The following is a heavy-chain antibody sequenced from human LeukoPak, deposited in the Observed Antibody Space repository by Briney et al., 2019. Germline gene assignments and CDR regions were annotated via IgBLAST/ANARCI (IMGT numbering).Heavy chain of an antibody. Sequence: PGGSLRLSCAASGFTVSSNYMSWVRQAPGKGLDWVSVIYSGGNTYYADSVKGRFTISRDNSKNTLYLQMNSLRAEDTAVYYCARDRVGATTDFDYWGQETLVTVSS. CDR3: ARDRVGATTDFDY. CDR2: IYSGGNT. CDR1: GFTVSSNY. D-gene: IGHD1-26*01. J-gene: IGHJ4*02. V-gene: IGHV3-53*01.